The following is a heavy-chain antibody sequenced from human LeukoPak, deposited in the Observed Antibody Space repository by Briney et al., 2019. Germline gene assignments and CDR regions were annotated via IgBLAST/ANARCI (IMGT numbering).Heavy chain of an antibody. D-gene: IGHD2-15*01. CDR1: GFTFTRSA. V-gene: IGHV1-58*02. J-gene: IGHJ5*02. CDR3: AADPDYCSGGSCYPRWFDP. Sequence: ASVKVSRKASGFTFTRSAMQWARQARGQRLEWIGWIVVGSGNTNYAQKFQERVTITRDMSTSTAYMELSSLRSEDTAVYYCAADPDYCSGGSCYPRWFDPWGQGTLVTVSS. CDR2: IVVGSGNT.